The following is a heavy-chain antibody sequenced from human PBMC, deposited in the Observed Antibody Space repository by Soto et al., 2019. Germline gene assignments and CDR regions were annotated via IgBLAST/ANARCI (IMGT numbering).Heavy chain of an antibody. V-gene: IGHV3-49*03. CDR3: TRDNGVPQYYFDY. D-gene: IGHD2-8*01. Sequence: GSLRLSCTASGFTFGDYAMSWFRQAPGKGLEWVGFIRSKAYGGTTEYAASVKGRFTISRDDSKSIAYLQMNSLKTEDTAVYYCTRDNGVPQYYFDYWGQGTLVTVSS. CDR1: GFTFGDYA. CDR2: IRSKAYGGTT. J-gene: IGHJ4*02.